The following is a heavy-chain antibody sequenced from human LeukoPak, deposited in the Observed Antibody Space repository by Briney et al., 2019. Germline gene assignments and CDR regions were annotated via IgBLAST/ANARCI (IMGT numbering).Heavy chain of an antibody. CDR1: GFTFSTYW. J-gene: IGHJ4*02. V-gene: IGHV3-7*03. Sequence: GGSLRLSCGASGFTFSTYWMSWVRQAPGKGLEWVANINRDGSKKYSVDSVNGRFTISRDNAKNSLYLQMNSLRPEDTALYYCVKDRGLRNQWLQVTYDSWGQGTLVTVSS. D-gene: IGHD5-24*01. CDR2: INRDGSKK. CDR3: VKDRGLRNQWLQVTYDS.